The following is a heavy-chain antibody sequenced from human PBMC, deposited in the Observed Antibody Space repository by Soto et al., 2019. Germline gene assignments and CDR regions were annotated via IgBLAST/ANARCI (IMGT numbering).Heavy chain of an antibody. CDR2: VFSSGST. D-gene: IGHD1-26*01. V-gene: IGHV4-4*07. J-gene: IGHJ4*02. CDR1: GDSLYTYS. Sequence: QVHLQESGPGMVKPSETLSLTCTVSGDSLYTYSWAWIRQPAGKGLEWIGRVFSSGSTNYNPSLKSRVSMSVDTSKDQVSLKLTSVTAADSAVYYCATILGANDYWGQGTLVTVSS. CDR3: ATILGANDY.